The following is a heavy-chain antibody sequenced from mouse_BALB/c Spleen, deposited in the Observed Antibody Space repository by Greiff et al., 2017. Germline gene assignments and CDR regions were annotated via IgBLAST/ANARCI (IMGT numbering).Heavy chain of an antibody. CDR2: IDPETGGT. CDR1: GYTFTDYE. D-gene: IGHD1-1*01. V-gene: IGHV1-15*01. J-gene: IGHJ3*02. CDR3: TKGPHYYGSSALG. Sequence: VQLQQSGAELVRPGASVTLSCKASGYTFTDYEMHWVKQTPVHGLEWIGAIDPETGGTAYNQKFKGKATLTADKSSSTAYMELRSLTSEDSAVYICTKGPHYYGSSALGWGEGSLVTVSA.